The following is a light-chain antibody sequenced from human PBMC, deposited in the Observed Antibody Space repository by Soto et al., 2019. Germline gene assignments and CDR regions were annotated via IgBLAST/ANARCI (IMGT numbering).Light chain of an antibody. CDR2: VAS. CDR1: QSVSRSY. J-gene: IGKJ1*01. Sequence: EIVLTQSPGTLSLSPGERATLSCRASQSVSRSYLAWYQQKPGQAPRLLIYVASSRATGIPDRFSGSGSGTDFTLTISRLEPEDSATYYCQQSFIAPWTFGQGTKVEIK. V-gene: IGKV3D-20*02. CDR3: QQSFIAPWT.